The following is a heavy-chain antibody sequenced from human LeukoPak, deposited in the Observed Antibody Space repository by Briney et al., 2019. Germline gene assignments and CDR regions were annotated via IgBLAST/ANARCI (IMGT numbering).Heavy chain of an antibody. CDR3: AREGSSSSGEYNWFDP. Sequence: SETLSLTCAVYGGSFSGYYWSWIRQPPGKGLEGIGEINHSGSTNYNPSLKSRVTISVDTSKNQFSLKLSSVTAADTAVYYCAREGSSSSGEYNWFDPWGQGTLVTVSS. CDR1: GGSFSGYY. V-gene: IGHV4-34*01. D-gene: IGHD6-6*01. CDR2: INHSGST. J-gene: IGHJ5*02.